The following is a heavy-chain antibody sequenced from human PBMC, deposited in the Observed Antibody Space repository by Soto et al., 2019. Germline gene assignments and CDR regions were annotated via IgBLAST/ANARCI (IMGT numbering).Heavy chain of an antibody. CDR1: GGSISSSGYY. CDR3: AKENWANPDS. D-gene: IGHD7-27*01. Sequence: PSETLSLTCTVSGGSISSSGYYWGWIRQPPGKGLEWIGSMYYSGRTYYNPSLKSRVTISVDTSKNQFSLKLSSVTAADTAVYYCAKENWANPDSWGQGTLVTVSS. J-gene: IGHJ4*02. V-gene: IGHV4-39*07. CDR2: MYYSGRT.